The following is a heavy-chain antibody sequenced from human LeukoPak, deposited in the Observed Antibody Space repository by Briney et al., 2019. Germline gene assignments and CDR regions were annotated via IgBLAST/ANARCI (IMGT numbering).Heavy chain of an antibody. J-gene: IGHJ5*02. V-gene: IGHV3-43*02. D-gene: IGHD3-3*01. Sequence: GGSLRLSCAASGFTFDDYAMHWVRQAPGKGLEWVSLISGDGGSTYYADSVKGRFTISRDNSKNSLYLQMNSLRTEDTALYYCAKDPGNGYDFWSGYSDNWFDPWGQGTPVTVSS. CDR3: AKDPGNGYDFWSGYSDNWFDP. CDR1: GFTFDDYA. CDR2: ISGDGGST.